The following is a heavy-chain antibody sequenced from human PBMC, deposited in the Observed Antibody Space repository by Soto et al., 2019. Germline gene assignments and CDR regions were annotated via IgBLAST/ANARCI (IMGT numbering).Heavy chain of an antibody. Sequence: EVQLVESGGGLAQPGRSLRLSCAASGFIFDEYAMHWVRQVPGKGLGWVSTVSWNSATIPYADSVKGRFIISRDSATNSLYLQMSSLRPEDTAFYYCAKGGASRVDALDVWGQGTLVTVSS. CDR2: VSWNSATI. CDR3: AKGGASRVDALDV. V-gene: IGHV3-9*01. J-gene: IGHJ3*01. CDR1: GFIFDEYA. D-gene: IGHD3-16*01.